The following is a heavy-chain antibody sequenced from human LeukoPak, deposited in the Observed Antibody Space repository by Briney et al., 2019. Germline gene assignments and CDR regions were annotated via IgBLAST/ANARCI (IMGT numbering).Heavy chain of an antibody. CDR1: GFTFSSYG. D-gene: IGHD3-9*01. J-gene: IGHJ6*03. CDR3: AKDWKMTGYLDDPYYYYYYMDV. V-gene: IGHV3-30*02. CDR2: IRYDGSNK. Sequence: PGGSLRLSCAASGFTFSSYGMHWVRQAPGKGLEWVAFIRYDGSNKYYADSVKGRFTISRDNSKNTLYLQMNSLRAEDTAVYYCAKDWKMTGYLDDPYYYYYYMDVWGKGTTVTISS.